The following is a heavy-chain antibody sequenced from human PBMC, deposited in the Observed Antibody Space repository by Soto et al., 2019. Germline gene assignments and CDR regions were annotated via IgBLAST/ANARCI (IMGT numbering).Heavy chain of an antibody. CDR2: ISGSGDTP. Sequence: GGSRRLSCAASGFTFINYALSWARQAPGKGLEWVSIISGSGDTPYYADSVKGRFTISRDNSRNTLYLQMNSLRAGDSAKYYCAKEGTSGLYYFDYWGPGTLVTVSS. D-gene: IGHD6-19*01. CDR3: AKEGTSGLYYFDY. CDR1: GFTFINYA. V-gene: IGHV3-23*01. J-gene: IGHJ4*02.